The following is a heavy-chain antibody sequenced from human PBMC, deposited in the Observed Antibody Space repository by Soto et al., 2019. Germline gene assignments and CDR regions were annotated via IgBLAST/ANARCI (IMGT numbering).Heavy chain of an antibody. J-gene: IGHJ6*02. D-gene: IGHD6-6*01. Sequence: PGESLKISCKGSGYSFTSYWISWVRQMPGKGLEWMGRIDPSDSYTNYSPSFQGHVTISADKSISTAYLQWSSLKASDTAMYYCARRRSSSDYYYYGMDVWGQGTTVT. CDR1: GYSFTSYW. CDR2: IDPSDSYT. CDR3: ARRRSSSDYYYYGMDV. V-gene: IGHV5-10-1*01.